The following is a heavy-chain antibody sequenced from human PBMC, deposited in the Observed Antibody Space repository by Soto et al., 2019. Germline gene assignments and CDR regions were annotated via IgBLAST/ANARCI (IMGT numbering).Heavy chain of an antibody. CDR1: VFTLDGYG. J-gene: IGHJ5*02. CDR3: VKASTYSSSQGWFDP. Sequence: PGEALSLSCAASVFTLDGYGMNRVGQPPRKGLEWVSGISWNSGNIDYADSVKGRFTISRDNAKNSLYLQMNSLRVEDTALYYCVKASTYSSSQGWFDPWGQGTLVTVSS. V-gene: IGHV3-9*01. CDR2: ISWNSGNI. D-gene: IGHD6-6*01.